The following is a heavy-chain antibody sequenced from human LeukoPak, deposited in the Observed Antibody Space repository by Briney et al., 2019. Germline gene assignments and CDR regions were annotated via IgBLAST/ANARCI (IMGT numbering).Heavy chain of an antibody. V-gene: IGHV3-23*01. J-gene: IGHJ4*02. Sequence: GGSLRLSCAASGFPFSNYAMSWVRQAPGKGLEWVSSLISSGAVTYYADSVKGRFTISRDNSKNTVHLQMDSLRAEDSAVYYCAKNAGYSYGLYYFDYWGQGTQVTVSS. CDR3: AKNAGYSYGLYYFDY. CDR2: LISSGAVT. CDR1: GFPFSNYA. D-gene: IGHD5-18*01.